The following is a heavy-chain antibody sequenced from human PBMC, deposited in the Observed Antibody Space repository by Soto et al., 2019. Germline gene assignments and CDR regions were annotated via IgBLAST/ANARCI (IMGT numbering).Heavy chain of an antibody. Sequence: QVQLVQSGAEVRKPGSSVKVSCKAPGGTFSTYIISWVRQAPGQGLEWMGRIIPIPDITNYAQKFQGRFTGTADRSTSTAYMELTSLKSEDTAVYYCARDRITTRGDAFDLWGQGTMVTVSS. V-gene: IGHV1-69*08. CDR3: ARDRITTRGDAFDL. J-gene: IGHJ3*01. CDR1: GGTFSTYI. CDR2: IIPIPDIT. D-gene: IGHD3-3*01.